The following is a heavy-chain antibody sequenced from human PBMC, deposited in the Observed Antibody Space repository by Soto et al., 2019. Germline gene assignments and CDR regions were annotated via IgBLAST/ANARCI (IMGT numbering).Heavy chain of an antibody. CDR1: GGSISSDY. CDR3: ARGKAVAGGFDP. Sequence: QVQLQESGPGLVKPSETLSLTCTVSGGSISSDYWNWIRQPPEKGLEWIGYIYYSGSTNYNPSLKSRVSISVDTSKNQFPRQQSSVTAADSAVYYCARGKAVAGGFDPWGQGTLVNVSS. V-gene: IGHV4-59*13. J-gene: IGHJ5*02. D-gene: IGHD6-19*01. CDR2: IYYSGST.